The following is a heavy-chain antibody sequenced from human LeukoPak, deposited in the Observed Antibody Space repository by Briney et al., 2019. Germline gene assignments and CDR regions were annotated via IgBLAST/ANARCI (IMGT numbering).Heavy chain of an antibody. CDR3: ATESYSSSWTNDAFDI. Sequence: ASVKVSCKASGYTFTSYGISWVRQAPGQGLEWMGWISAYNGNTDYAQKLQGRVTMTTDTSTSTAYMELRSLRSDDTAVYYCATESYSSSWTNDAFDIWGQGTMVTVSS. D-gene: IGHD6-13*01. CDR2: ISAYNGNT. V-gene: IGHV1-18*01. CDR1: GYTFTSYG. J-gene: IGHJ3*02.